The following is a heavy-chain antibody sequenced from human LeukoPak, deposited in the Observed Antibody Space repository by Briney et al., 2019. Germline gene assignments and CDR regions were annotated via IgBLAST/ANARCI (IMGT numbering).Heavy chain of an antibody. D-gene: IGHD3-22*01. CDR1: GCTFSSYA. CDR2: ISGSGGST. CDR3: AKFDDSSGYYRY. Sequence: GGSLRLSCADSGCTFSSYAMSWVRQAPGKGLEWVSAISGSGGSTYYADSVKGRFTISRDNSKNTLYLQMNSLRAEDTAVYYCAKFDDSSGYYRYWGQGTLVTVSS. V-gene: IGHV3-23*01. J-gene: IGHJ4*02.